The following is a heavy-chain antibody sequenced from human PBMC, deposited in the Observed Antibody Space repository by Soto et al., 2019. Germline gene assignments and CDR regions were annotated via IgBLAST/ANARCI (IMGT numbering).Heavy chain of an antibody. CDR3: ARGLGNYFYYMDV. CDR2: IWHDGSDA. J-gene: IGHJ6*03. D-gene: IGHD2-21*01. V-gene: IGHV3-33*01. Sequence: QVKLVESGGGVVQPGRSLRLSCAASIFTFTSSGMHWVRQAPGKGLEWVALIWHDGSDAYYADSVKGRFTISRDNSKNTLYLQMNSLRAEDTAVYYCARGLGNYFYYMDVWGKGTTVTVSS. CDR1: IFTFTSSG.